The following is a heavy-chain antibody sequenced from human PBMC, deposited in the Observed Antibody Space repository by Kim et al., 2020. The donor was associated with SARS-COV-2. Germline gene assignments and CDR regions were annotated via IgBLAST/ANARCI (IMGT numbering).Heavy chain of an antibody. V-gene: IGHV1-2*06. D-gene: IGHD3-9*01. CDR1: GYTFTGYY. CDR3: AREPPYYDILTGYPTDYYYYYMDV. J-gene: IGHJ6*03. Sequence: ASVKVSCKASGYTFTGYYMHWVRQAPGQGLEWMGRINPNSGGTNYAQKFQGRVTMTRDTSISTAYMELSRLRSDDTAVYYCAREPPYYDILTGYPTDYYYYYMDVWGTGTTVTVSS. CDR2: INPNSGGT.